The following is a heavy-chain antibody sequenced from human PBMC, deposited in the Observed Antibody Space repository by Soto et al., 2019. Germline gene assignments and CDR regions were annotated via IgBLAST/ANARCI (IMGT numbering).Heavy chain of an antibody. Sequence: QVQLQESGPGLVKPSQTLSLTCTVSGGSISSGDYYWSWIRQPPGKGLEWIGYIYYSGSTYYNPSLKSRVTMSVDTSKNQFSLKLSSVTAAETAVYYCARGNCSGGSCYLDNYGMDVWGQGTTVTVSS. CDR3: ARGNCSGGSCYLDNYGMDV. CDR2: IYYSGST. D-gene: IGHD2-15*01. J-gene: IGHJ6*02. CDR1: GGSISSGDYY. V-gene: IGHV4-30-4*01.